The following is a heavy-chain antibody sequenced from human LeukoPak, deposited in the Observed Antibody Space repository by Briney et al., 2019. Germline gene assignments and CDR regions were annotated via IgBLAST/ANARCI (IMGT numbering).Heavy chain of an antibody. CDR3: ARDMLAVPSNRFDL. CDR2: INPSGGRT. D-gene: IGHD2-8*01. V-gene: IGHV1-46*01. Sequence: ASGKVSSTASGYTFTTSDIHWVRQAPGPGVGGRGVINPSGGRTSYAQQYQGRVTMTRDTSTSTVYMDLWSLRSEDTAVYFCARDMLAVPSNRFDLWGQGTLVTVSS. CDR1: GYTFTTSD. J-gene: IGHJ5*02.